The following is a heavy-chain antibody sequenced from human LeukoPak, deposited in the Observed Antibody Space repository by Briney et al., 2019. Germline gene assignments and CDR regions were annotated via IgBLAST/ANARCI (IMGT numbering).Heavy chain of an antibody. J-gene: IGHJ4*02. CDR3: ARAAMVRGVDYFDS. D-gene: IGHD3-10*01. CDR1: GFTFSSFA. CDR2: IGGTGTVT. V-gene: IGHV3-23*01. Sequence: GGSLRLSCAASGFTFSSFAMSWVRQAPGKGLEWVSSIGGTGTVTYYGDSVKGRFTISRYNSKNTLYLQMNSLRAEDTAVYYCARAAMVRGVDYFDSWGQGTLVTVSS.